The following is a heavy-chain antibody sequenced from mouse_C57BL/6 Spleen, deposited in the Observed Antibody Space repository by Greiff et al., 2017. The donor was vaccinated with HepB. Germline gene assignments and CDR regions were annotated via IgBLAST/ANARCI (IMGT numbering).Heavy chain of an antibody. CDR2: IDPSDSYT. J-gene: IGHJ2*01. D-gene: IGHD4-1*01. V-gene: IGHV1-50*01. CDR1: GYTFTSYW. CDR3: ARKELGAFDY. Sequence: VQLQQPGAELVKPGASVKLSCKASGYTFTSYWMQWVKQRPGQGLEWIGEIDPSDSYTNYNQKFKGKATLTVDTSSSTADMQLSSLTSEDSAVYYCARKELGAFDYWGQGTTLTVSS.